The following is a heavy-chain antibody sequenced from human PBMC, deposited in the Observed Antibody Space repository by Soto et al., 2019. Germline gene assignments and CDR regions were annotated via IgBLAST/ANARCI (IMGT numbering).Heavy chain of an antibody. D-gene: IGHD1-26*01. J-gene: IGHJ4*02. CDR1: GGSINSGTYY. CDR3: ASLLRSGSYYLDS. CDR2: IYYSGST. V-gene: IGHV4-39*01. Sequence: QLQLQESGPGLVKPSETLSLTCTVSGGSINSGTYYWGWIRQPPGKGLEWIGSIYYSGSTYYNPSLKSRVTIAVDTSKNQFSLKLSSVTAADTAVYYCASLLRSGSYYLDSWGQGTLVTVSS.